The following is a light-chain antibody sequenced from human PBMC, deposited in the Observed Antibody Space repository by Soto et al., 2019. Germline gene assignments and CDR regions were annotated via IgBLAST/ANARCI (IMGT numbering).Light chain of an antibody. J-gene: IGLJ1*01. CDR3: SSYTSSFYV. V-gene: IGLV2-14*01. CDR1: SSDVGGYNY. CDR2: DVS. Sequence: QSVLTQPASVSRPPGQSITISCTGTSSDVGGYNYVSWYQQHPGKAPKLMIYDVSNRPSGVSNRFSGSKSGNTASLTISGLQAEDEADYYCSSYTSSFYVFGTGTKVTVL.